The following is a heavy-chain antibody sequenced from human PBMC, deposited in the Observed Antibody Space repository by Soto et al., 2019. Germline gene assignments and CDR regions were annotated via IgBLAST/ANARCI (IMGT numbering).Heavy chain of an antibody. CDR2: INSDGSST. Sequence: EVQLVESGGGLVQPGGSLRLSCAASGFTFSSYWMHWVRQAPGKGLVWLSRINSDGSSTSYADSVKGRFTISRDNATNMLDLQINCLRAEDTAVYYCAIRASYYDSSGYFDYWGQGTLVLLSS. CDR3: AIRASYYDSSGYFDY. V-gene: IGHV3-74*01. CDR1: GFTFSSYW. D-gene: IGHD3-22*01. J-gene: IGHJ4*02.